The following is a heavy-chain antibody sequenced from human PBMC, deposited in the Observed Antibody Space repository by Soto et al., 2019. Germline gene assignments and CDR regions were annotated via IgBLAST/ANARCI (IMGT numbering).Heavy chain of an antibody. V-gene: IGHV4-4*07. Sequence: SETLSLTCTVSGGSISSYYWSWIWQPAGKGLEWIGRIYTSGSTNYNPSLKSRVTMSVDTSKNQFSLKLSSVTAADTAVYYCARVFTTGTTYFDYWGQGTLVTVPS. D-gene: IGHD1-1*01. CDR3: ARVFTTGTTYFDY. J-gene: IGHJ4*02. CDR1: GGSISSYY. CDR2: IYTSGST.